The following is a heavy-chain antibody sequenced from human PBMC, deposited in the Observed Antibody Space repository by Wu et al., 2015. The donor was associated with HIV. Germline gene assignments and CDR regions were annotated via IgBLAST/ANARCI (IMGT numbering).Heavy chain of an antibody. D-gene: IGHD6-13*01. CDR1: GGSFSSDA. V-gene: IGHV1-69*13. J-gene: IGHJ6*03. CDR2: IIPIFGTA. CDR3: ARAPPGRSRDSYYMDV. Sequence: QVQLMQSGAEVKEPGSSVKVSCKASGGSFSSDALSWVRQAPGQPLEWMGGIIPIFGTANYAQKFQGRVTITADESTSTAYMELSSLRSEDTAVYYCARAPPGRSRDSYYMDVWGKGTTVTVSS.